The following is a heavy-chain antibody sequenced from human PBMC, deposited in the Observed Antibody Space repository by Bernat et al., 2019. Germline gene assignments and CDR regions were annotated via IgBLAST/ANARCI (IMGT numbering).Heavy chain of an antibody. CDR2: IWYDGSNK. Sequence: VELVESGGGVVQPGRSLRLSCAASGFTFSSYGMHWVRQAPGKGLEWVAVIWYDGSNKYYADSVKGRFTISRDNSKNTLYLQMNSLRAEDTAVYYCARDRAYSGPLDYWGQGTLVTVSS. CDR1: GFTFSSYG. CDR3: ARDRAYSGPLDY. V-gene: IGHV3-33*01. J-gene: IGHJ4*02. D-gene: IGHD4-4*01.